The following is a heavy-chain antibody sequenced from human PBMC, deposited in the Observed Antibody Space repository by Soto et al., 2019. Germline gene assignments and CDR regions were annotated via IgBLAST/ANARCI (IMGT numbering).Heavy chain of an antibody. D-gene: IGHD3-10*01. V-gene: IGHV1-18*01. CDR2: ISGFNGQT. J-gene: IGHJ4*02. CDR3: ARVDPRGVAVVRDY. Sequence: ASVKVSCKASGDTFASHGFSWVRQAPGQGLEWMGWISGFNGQTNYALKFQGRVTLTTDASTSTAYMELRSLRSDDTAVYFCARVDPRGVAVVRDYWGQGTLVTVSS. CDR1: GDTFASHG.